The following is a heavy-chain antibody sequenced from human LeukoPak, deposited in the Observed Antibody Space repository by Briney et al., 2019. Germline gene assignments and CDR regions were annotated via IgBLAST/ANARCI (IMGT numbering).Heavy chain of an antibody. V-gene: IGHV3-21*01. J-gene: IGHJ4*02. D-gene: IGHD3-3*01. CDR2: ISSSSSYI. CDR1: GFTFSSYS. Sequence: GGSLRLSCAASGFTFSSYSMNWVRQAPGKGLEWVSSISSSSSYIYYADSVKGRFTISRDNAKNSLYLQMNSLRAEDTAMYYCARDHYDFWGYFDYWGQGTLVTVSS. CDR3: ARDHYDFWGYFDY.